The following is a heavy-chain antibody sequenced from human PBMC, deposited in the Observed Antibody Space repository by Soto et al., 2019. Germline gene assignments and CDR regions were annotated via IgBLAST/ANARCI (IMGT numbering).Heavy chain of an antibody. CDR3: ATWHEREHAFDV. Sequence: DVQLVESGGGLIQPGESLRLSCAAFGLTISGKKYVAWVRQAPGKGLEWVSALYDVDGSFFADSVTGRFNTSSDSSKTTVYLQMNDLRPDDTAVYYCATWHEREHAFDVWGQGTTFTISS. J-gene: IGHJ3*01. CDR1: GLTISGKKY. D-gene: IGHD1-1*01. CDR2: LYDVDGS. V-gene: IGHV3-53*01.